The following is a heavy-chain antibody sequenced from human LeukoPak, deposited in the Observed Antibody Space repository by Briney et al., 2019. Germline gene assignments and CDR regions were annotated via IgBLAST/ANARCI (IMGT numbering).Heavy chain of an antibody. V-gene: IGHV1-8*01. CDR1: VYTFTSYD. CDR3: ARGPTQVVVLGYYYMDV. D-gene: IGHD2-2*01. CDR2: MNPNSGNT. Sequence: ASVKVSCKASVYTFTSYDINWGRQATGQGLEWMGWMNPNSGNTGFAQKFQGRVTMTRNTSISTAYMELSSLRSEDTAVYYCARGPTQVVVLGYYYMDVWGKGTTVTVSS. J-gene: IGHJ6*03.